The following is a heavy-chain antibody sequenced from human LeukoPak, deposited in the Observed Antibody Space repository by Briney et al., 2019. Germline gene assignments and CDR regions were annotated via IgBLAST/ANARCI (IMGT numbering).Heavy chain of an antibody. CDR2: ISWNSGSI. Sequence: GGSLRLSCAASGFTSDDYAMHWVRQAPGKGLEWVSGISWNSGSIGYADSVKGRFTISRDNAKNSLYLQMSSLRAEDTALYYCAKDIYGSGNRFDYWGQGTLVTVSS. CDR3: AKDIYGSGNRFDY. J-gene: IGHJ4*02. CDR1: GFTSDDYA. D-gene: IGHD3-10*01. V-gene: IGHV3-9*02.